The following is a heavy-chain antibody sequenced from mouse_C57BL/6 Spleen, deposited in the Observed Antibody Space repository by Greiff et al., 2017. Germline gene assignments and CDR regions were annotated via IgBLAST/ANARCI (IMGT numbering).Heavy chain of an antibody. CDR1: GYTFTDYY. CDR3: ASGDYSNSWFAY. D-gene: IGHD2-5*01. Sequence: VQLQQSGPVLVKPGASVKMSCKASGYTFTDYYMNWVKQSHGKSLEWIGVINPYNGGTSYNQKFKGKATLTVDKSSSTAYMELNSLTSEDSAVYYCASGDYSNSWFAYWGQGTLVTVSA. J-gene: IGHJ3*01. V-gene: IGHV1-19*01. CDR2: INPYNGGT.